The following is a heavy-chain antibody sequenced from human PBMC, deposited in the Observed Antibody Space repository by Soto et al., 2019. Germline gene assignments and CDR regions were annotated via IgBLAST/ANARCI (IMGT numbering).Heavy chain of an antibody. D-gene: IGHD3-3*01. CDR2: IYYSGST. CDR3: ARHPTYYDFWSGYSWFDP. Sequence: SETLSLTCTVSGGSISSSSYYWGWIRQPPGKGLEWIGSIYYSGSTYYNPSLKSRVTISVDTSKNQFSLKLSSVTAADTAVYYCARHPTYYDFWSGYSWFDPWGQGTLVTVSS. J-gene: IGHJ5*02. V-gene: IGHV4-39*01. CDR1: GGSISSSSYY.